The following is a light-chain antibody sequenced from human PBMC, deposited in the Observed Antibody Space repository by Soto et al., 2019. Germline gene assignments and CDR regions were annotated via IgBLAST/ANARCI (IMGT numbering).Light chain of an antibody. CDR2: EVT. CDR1: SSDIGASNH. CDR3: NSHTTSGIRV. J-gene: IGLJ1*01. V-gene: IGLV2-14*01. Sequence: QSVLTQPASVSGSPGQSITISCTGTSSDIGASNHASWYQHHPYKAPKLIIYEVTYRPSGVSNRFSGSKSGFTASLTISGLQAEDEADYYCNSHTTSGIRVFGTGTKLTVL.